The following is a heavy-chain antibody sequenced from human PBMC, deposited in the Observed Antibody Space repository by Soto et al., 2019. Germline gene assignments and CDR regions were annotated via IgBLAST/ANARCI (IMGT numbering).Heavy chain of an antibody. CDR2: VSAGRGRT. J-gene: IGHJ3*02. CDR3: AKDPNGDYVGAFDM. D-gene: IGHD4-17*01. Sequence: GSLRLSCAASGFTFSAYAMTWVRQTPGKGLEWVSSVSAGRGRTYYADSVKGRFTISSDSSKNTLYLQMNSLRVEDTAVYYCAKDPNGDYVGAFDMWGQGTMVTVSS. V-gene: IGHV3-23*01. CDR1: GFTFSAYA.